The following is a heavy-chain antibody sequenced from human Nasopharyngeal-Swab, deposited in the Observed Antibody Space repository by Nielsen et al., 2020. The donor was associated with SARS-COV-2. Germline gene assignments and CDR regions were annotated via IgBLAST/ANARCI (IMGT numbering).Heavy chain of an antibody. J-gene: IGHJ4*02. CDR2: ISGSAGST. Sequence: GESLKISCAASGFTFSSYAMNWVRQAPGKGLEWVSAISGSAGSTYYADSVKGRFTISRDNSKNTLYLQMNSLRAEDTAVYYCARARTAMVRAPFDYWGQGTLVTVSS. CDR1: GFTFSSYA. V-gene: IGHV3-23*01. CDR3: ARARTAMVRAPFDY. D-gene: IGHD3-10*01.